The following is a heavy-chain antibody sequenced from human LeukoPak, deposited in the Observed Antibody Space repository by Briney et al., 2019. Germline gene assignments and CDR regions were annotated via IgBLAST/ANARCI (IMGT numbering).Heavy chain of an antibody. V-gene: IGHV4-61*01. D-gene: IGHD3-10*01. J-gene: IGHJ1*01. CDR1: GGSVSSGSFY. Sequence: SETLSLTCTVSGGSVSSGSFYCNWIRQPPGKGLEWIGYIYYSGSTSYNPSLKSRVTISVDTSKNQFSLKLSSVTAADTAVYYCARGLRGSPPSHHWGQGTLVTVSS. CDR3: ARGLRGSPPSHH. CDR2: IYYSGST.